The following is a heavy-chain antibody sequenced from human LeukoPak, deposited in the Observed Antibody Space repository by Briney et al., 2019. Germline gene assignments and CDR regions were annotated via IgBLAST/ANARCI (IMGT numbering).Heavy chain of an antibody. D-gene: IGHD4-17*01. V-gene: IGHV3-7*01. J-gene: IGHJ4*02. CDR3: ARDPDYGDYVVVIAYYFDY. CDR2: IKQDGSDK. CDR1: GFTFSSYW. Sequence: GGSLRLSCAASGFTFSSYWMNWVRQAPGKGLEWVANIKQDGSDKYYVDSVKGRFTISRDNAKNSLYLQMNSLRVEDTAVYYCARDPDYGDYVVVIAYYFDYWGQGTLVTVSS.